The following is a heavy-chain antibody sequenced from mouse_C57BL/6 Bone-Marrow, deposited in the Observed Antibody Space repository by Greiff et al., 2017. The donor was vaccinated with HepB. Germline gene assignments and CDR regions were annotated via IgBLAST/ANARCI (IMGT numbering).Heavy chain of an antibody. J-gene: IGHJ2*01. Sequence: DVQLQESGGGLVKPGGSLKLSCAASGFTFSDYGMHWVRQAPEKGLEWVAYISSGSSTIYYADTVKGRFTISRDNAKNTLFLQMTSLRSEDTAMYYCARNYGSRYFDYWGQGTTLTVSS. D-gene: IGHD1-1*01. V-gene: IGHV5-17*01. CDR3: ARNYGSRYFDY. CDR2: ISSGSSTI. CDR1: GFTFSDYG.